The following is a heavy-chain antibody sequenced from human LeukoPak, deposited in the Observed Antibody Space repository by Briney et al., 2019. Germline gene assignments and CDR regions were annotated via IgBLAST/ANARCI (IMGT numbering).Heavy chain of an antibody. CDR2: IKSKTDGGTT. CDR1: GFTFSNTW. CDR3: AREICSSTSCYVSRWFDP. V-gene: IGHV3-15*01. D-gene: IGHD2-2*01. Sequence: GGSLRLSCAASGFTFSNTWMSWVRQAPGKGLEWVGRIKSKTDGGTTDYAAPVKGRFTISRDDSKNTLYLQMNRLKTEDTAVYYCAREICSSTSCYVSRWFDPWGQGTLVTVSS. J-gene: IGHJ5*02.